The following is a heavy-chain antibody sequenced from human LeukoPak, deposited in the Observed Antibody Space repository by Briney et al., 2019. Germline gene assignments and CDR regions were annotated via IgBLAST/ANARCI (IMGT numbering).Heavy chain of an antibody. CDR3: AEVEWELLTASNYYFDY. CDR1: GFTFSSYA. CDR2: ISGSGGST. Sequence: PGGSLRLSCAASGFTFSSYAMSWVRQAPGKGLEWVSAISGSGGSTYYADSVKGRFTISRDNSKNTLYLQMNSLRAEDTAVYYCAEVEWELLTASNYYFDYWGQGTLVTVSS. J-gene: IGHJ4*02. V-gene: IGHV3-23*01. D-gene: IGHD1-26*01.